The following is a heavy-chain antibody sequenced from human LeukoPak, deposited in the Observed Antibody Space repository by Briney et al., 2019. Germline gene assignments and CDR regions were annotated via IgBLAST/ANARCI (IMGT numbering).Heavy chain of an antibody. CDR1: GGSISSSSYY. CDR2: TYYSGST. D-gene: IGHD4-17*01. CDR3: ALTTPYYYYYYMDV. Sequence: SETLSLTCTVSGGSISSSSYYWGWIRQPPGKGLEWIGSTYYSGSTYYNPSLKSRVTISVDTSKNQFSLKLSSVTAADTAVYYCALTTPYYYYYYMDVWGKGTTVTVSS. J-gene: IGHJ6*03. V-gene: IGHV4-39*07.